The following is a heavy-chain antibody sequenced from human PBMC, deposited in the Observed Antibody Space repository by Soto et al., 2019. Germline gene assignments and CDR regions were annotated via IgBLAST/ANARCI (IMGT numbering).Heavy chain of an antibody. V-gene: IGHV3-7*01. D-gene: IGHD1-7*01. CDR3: TRDSNSPFDY. J-gene: IGHJ4*02. Sequence: GGSLRLSCAASGFTFSSYWMSWVRQSPGKGLEWVANIKQDGSEKYYVDSVKGRFTISRDNAKKSQYLQMNSLRAEDTAVYYCTRDSNSPFDYWGQGTLVTVSS. CDR1: GFTFSSYW. CDR2: IKQDGSEK.